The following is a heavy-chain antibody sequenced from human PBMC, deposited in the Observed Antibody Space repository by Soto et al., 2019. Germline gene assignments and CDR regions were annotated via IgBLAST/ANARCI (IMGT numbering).Heavy chain of an antibody. V-gene: IGHV4-39*01. J-gene: IGHJ4*02. CDR3: ARRHAPRYTTGNNHFDF. CDR2: IYYSGST. D-gene: IGHD1-1*01. Sequence: PSETLSLTCTVSGGSISSSSYYWGWIRQPPGKGLEWIGSIYYSGSTYYNPSLKSRVTISVDTSKNQFSLKLSSVTAADTAVYYCARRHAPRYTTGNNHFDFWGQGSLVTVSS. CDR1: GGSISSSSYY.